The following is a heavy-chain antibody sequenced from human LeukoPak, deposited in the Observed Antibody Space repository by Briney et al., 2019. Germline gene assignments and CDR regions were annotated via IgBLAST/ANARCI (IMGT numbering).Heavy chain of an antibody. Sequence: PGRSLRLSCTASGFTFGDYAMSWVRQAPGKGLEWVGFIRSKAYGGTTEYAASVKGRFTISRDDSKNTLYLQMNSLKTEDTAVYYCTTVFRYDSSGWFFDFDYWGQGTLVTVSS. CDR3: TTVFRYDSSGWFFDFDY. D-gene: IGHD3-22*01. CDR1: GFTFGDYA. CDR2: IRSKAYGGTT. V-gene: IGHV3-49*04. J-gene: IGHJ4*02.